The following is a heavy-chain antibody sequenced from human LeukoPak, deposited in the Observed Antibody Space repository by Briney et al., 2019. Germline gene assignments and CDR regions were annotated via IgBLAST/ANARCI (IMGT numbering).Heavy chain of an antibody. Sequence: PGGSLRLSCAASGFTFSSYSMNWVRQAPGKGLQWVSYISSSSSTIYYEDSVKGRFTISRDNAKNSLHLQMNSLRAEDTAVYYCARASSNLAPSDYWDQGTLVTVSS. CDR2: ISSSSSTI. CDR1: GFTFSSYS. D-gene: IGHD4/OR15-4a*01. V-gene: IGHV3-48*01. CDR3: ARASSNLAPSDY. J-gene: IGHJ4*02.